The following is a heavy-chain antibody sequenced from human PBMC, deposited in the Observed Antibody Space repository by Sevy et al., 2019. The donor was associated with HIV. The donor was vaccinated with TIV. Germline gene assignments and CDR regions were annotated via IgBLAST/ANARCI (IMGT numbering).Heavy chain of an antibody. CDR3: ARAEEGYCSSTSCYGGVGLDY. CDR1: GYSISSGYY. V-gene: IGHV4-38-2*02. Sequence: SETLSLTCTVSGYSISSGYYWGWIRQPPGKGLEWIGSIYHSGSTYYNPSLKSRVTISVDTSTNQFSLKLSSVTAADTAVYYWARAEEGYCSSTSCYGGVGLDYWGQGTLVTVSS. J-gene: IGHJ4*02. D-gene: IGHD2-2*01. CDR2: IYHSGST.